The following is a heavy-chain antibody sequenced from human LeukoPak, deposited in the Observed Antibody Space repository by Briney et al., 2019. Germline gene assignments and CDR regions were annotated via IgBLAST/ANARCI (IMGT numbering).Heavy chain of an antibody. CDR1: GGSFSGYY. CDR3: ARPSCSSTSCYRAFDP. J-gene: IGHJ5*02. D-gene: IGHD2-2*02. CDR2: INHSGST. V-gene: IGHV4-34*01. Sequence: SETLSLACAVYGGSFSGYYWSWIRQPPWKGLEWIGEINHSGSTNYNPSLKSRVTISVDTSKNQFSLKLSSVTAADTAVYYCARPSCSSTSCYRAFDPWGQGTLVTVSS.